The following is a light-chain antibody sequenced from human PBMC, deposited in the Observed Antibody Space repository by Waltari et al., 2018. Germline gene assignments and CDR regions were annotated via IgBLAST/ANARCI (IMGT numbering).Light chain of an antibody. Sequence: EIVMTQSPATLSVSPGERATLSCRASQSVGSDLAWYQQKPGQAPSLLIYGASTGVTGVPARFSGSGSGTEFTLTISSRQSEDFAVYYCQQYNKWPPYTFGQGTKLEIK. V-gene: IGKV3-15*01. CDR2: GAS. CDR1: QSVGSD. CDR3: QQYNKWPPYT. J-gene: IGKJ2*01.